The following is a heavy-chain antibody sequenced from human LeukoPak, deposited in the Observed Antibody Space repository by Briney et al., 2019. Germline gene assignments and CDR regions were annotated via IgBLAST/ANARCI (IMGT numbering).Heavy chain of an antibody. CDR3: ARQGYDILTGYIDAFDI. CDR2: ISYSGST. D-gene: IGHD3-9*01. Sequence: PSETLSLTCTVSGGSISSYYWSWLRQPPGKALEWIGYISYSGSTNYNPSLKSRVTISIDTSKNQFSLKLRSVTAADTAIYYCARQGYDILTGYIDAFDIWGQGTMVTVSS. J-gene: IGHJ3*02. CDR1: GGSISSYY. V-gene: IGHV4-59*08.